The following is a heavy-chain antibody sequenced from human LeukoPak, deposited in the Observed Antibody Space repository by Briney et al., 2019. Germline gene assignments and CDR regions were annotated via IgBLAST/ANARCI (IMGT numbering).Heavy chain of an antibody. CDR2: INPSGGGT. CDR1: GYTFTGYY. Sequence: ASVKVSCKASGYTFTGYYVHWVRQAPGQGLEWMGIINPSGGGTTYAQNFQGRVTMTRDMSTSTLYMELTRLISEDTAVYYCARGGEVLESIFIDDCYDPWGQGTLVTVSS. D-gene: IGHD3-3*01. J-gene: IGHJ5*02. V-gene: IGHV1-46*01. CDR3: ARGGEVLESIFIDDCYDP.